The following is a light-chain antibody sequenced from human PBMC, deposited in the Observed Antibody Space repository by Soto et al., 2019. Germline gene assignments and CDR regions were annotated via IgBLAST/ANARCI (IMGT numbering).Light chain of an antibody. Sequence: VVTRSRATLYVYTGERTTLSCCSSETVATNLAWYQQKPGQAPRLLISGVSTRAAGISDRFRGSGSGTEFTLTISSLRSEDSAIYYCQQYFAWPPMTFGQGTKVDIK. CDR3: QQYFAWPPMT. V-gene: IGKV3-15*01. CDR2: GVS. J-gene: IGKJ1*01. CDR1: ETVATN.